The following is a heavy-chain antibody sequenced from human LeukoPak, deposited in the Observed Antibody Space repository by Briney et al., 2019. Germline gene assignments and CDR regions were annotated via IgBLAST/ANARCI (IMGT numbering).Heavy chain of an antibody. D-gene: IGHD6-19*01. V-gene: IGHV3-74*01. J-gene: IGHJ4*02. CDR2: INSDGSST. CDR3: ARFYDTGWYGHFDY. CDR1: GFTFSNYW. Sequence: GGSLRLSCAASGFTFSNYWMHWVRQAPGKGLVWVSRINSDGSSTNYADSVKGRFTITRDNAQNSLYLQMNSLRAEDTAVYYCARFYDTGWYGHFDYWGQGALVAVSS.